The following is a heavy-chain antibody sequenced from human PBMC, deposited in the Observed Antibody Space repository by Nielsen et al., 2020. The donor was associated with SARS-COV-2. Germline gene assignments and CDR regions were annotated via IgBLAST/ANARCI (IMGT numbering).Heavy chain of an antibody. CDR2: INPNSGGT. V-gene: IGHV1-2*06. CDR3: ARGDYDYGDPRSYYYYYGMDV. J-gene: IGHJ6*02. Sequence: WVRQAPGQGLEWMGRINPNSGGTNYAQKFQGRVTMTRDTSISTAYMELSRLRSDDTAVYYCARGDYDYGDPRSYYYYYGMDVWGQGTTVTVSS. D-gene: IGHD4-17*01.